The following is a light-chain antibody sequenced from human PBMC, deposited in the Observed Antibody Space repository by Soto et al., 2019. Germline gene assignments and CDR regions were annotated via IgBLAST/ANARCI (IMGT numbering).Light chain of an antibody. CDR1: SGHSSYA. V-gene: IGLV4-69*01. J-gene: IGLJ2*01. Sequence: QLVLTQSPSASASLGASVKLTCTLSSGHSSYAIAWHQKQPGKGPRYLMDLNNDGSHSKGDGIPDRFSGSSSGAERYLIIPSLQSEDEADYYCQTWGTGFQVFGGGTKLTVL. CDR2: LNNDGSH. CDR3: QTWGTGFQV.